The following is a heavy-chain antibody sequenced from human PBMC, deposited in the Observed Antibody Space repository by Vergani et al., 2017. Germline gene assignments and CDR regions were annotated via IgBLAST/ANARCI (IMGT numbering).Heavy chain of an antibody. CDR2: IYYSGST. V-gene: IGHV4-59*01. CDR1: GGSISSYY. D-gene: IGHD6-13*01. J-gene: IGHJ6*02. CDR3: AKDRXAAAGWEFSVYYYYGMDV. Sequence: QVQLQESGPGLVKPSETLSLTCTVSGGSISSYYWSWIRQPPGKGLEWIGYIYYSGSTNYNPSLKSRVTISVDTSKNQFSLKLSSVTAADTAVYYGAKDRXAAAGWEFSVYYYYGMDVWGQGTTVTVSS.